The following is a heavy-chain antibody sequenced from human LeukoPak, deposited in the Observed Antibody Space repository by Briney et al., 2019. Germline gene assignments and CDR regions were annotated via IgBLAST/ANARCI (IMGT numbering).Heavy chain of an antibody. CDR1: GGSVTNSNYY. CDR2: IYYSGSA. D-gene: IGHD3-16*01. J-gene: IGHJ5*02. CDR3: AREGGFDNWFDP. V-gene: IGHV4-39*07. Sequence: SETLSLTCTVSGGSVTNSNYYWGWIRQPPGKGLEWIGSIYYSGSAYYNPSLKSRVTISVDTSKNQFSLKLSSVTAADTAVYYCAREGGFDNWFDPWGQGTLVTVSS.